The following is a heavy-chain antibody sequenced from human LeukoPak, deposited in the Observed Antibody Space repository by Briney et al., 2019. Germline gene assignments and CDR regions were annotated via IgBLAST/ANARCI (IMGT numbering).Heavy chain of an antibody. CDR2: INHSGST. V-gene: IGHV4-34*01. D-gene: IGHD2-8*02. CDR3: ARDLEGHYFETGGQT. Sequence: SETLSLTCAVYGGSFSGYYWSWIRQPPGKGLEWIGEINHSGSTNYNPSLKSRVTISVDTSKNQFSLKLSSVTAADTAVYYCARDLEGHYFETGGQTWGQGTLVTVSS. J-gene: IGHJ5*02. CDR1: GGSFSGYY.